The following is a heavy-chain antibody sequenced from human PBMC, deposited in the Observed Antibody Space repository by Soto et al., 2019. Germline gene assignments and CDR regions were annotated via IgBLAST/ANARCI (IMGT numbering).Heavy chain of an antibody. Sequence: QVQLQQWGAGLLKPSETLSLTCAVYGGSFSGYYWSWIRQPPGKGLEWIGEINHSGSTNYNPSLKSRVTISVDTSKNQFSLKLSSVTAADTAVYYCARVDVDTAMVAVGYFDYWGQGTLVTVSS. CDR2: INHSGST. CDR1: GGSFSGYY. V-gene: IGHV4-34*01. J-gene: IGHJ4*02. D-gene: IGHD5-18*01. CDR3: ARVDVDTAMVAVGYFDY.